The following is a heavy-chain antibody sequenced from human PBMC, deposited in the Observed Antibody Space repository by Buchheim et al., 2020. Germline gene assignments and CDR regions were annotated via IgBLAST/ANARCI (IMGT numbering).Heavy chain of an antibody. Sequence: EVQLLESGGGLAQPGGSLRLSCQASGFTFSSYVMNWVRQAPGKGLEWVSGISGSTGIRYYSDSVKGRFSISRDNSKNTLYLHMNSLRPDDTAIYYCAKVEGYYYGSVGPSDSWGQGTL. D-gene: IGHD3-10*01. J-gene: IGHJ4*02. V-gene: IGHV3-23*01. CDR2: ISGSTGIR. CDR1: GFTFSSYV. CDR3: AKVEGYYYGSVGPSDS.